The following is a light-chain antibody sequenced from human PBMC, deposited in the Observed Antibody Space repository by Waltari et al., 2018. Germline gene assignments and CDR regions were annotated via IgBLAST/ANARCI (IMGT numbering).Light chain of an antibody. J-gene: IGKJ3*01. V-gene: IGKV2-28*01. CDR1: QNLLHSNGYNY. CDR3: MQALQTPLT. CDR2: LGS. Sequence: DIVMTQSPLSLPVTPGEPASISCRSSQNLLHSNGYNYLDWYLQKPGQSPQLLIYLGSNRASGVPARFSGSGAGTDFTLKISRVEAEDVGVYYCMQALQTPLTFGPGTKVDLK.